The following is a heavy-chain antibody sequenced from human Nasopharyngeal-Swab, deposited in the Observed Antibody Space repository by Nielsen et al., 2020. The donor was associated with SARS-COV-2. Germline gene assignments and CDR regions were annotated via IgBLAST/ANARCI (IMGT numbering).Heavy chain of an antibody. CDR1: GGTFSSYA. D-gene: IGHD6-13*01. Sequence: SVKVSCKASGGTFSSYAISWARQAPGQGLEWMGGIIPIFGTANYAQKFQGRVTITADESTSTAYMELSSLRSEDTAVYYCARISAAPPPYYGMDVWGQGTTVTVSS. CDR3: ARISAAPPPYYGMDV. V-gene: IGHV1-69*13. CDR2: IIPIFGTA. J-gene: IGHJ6*02.